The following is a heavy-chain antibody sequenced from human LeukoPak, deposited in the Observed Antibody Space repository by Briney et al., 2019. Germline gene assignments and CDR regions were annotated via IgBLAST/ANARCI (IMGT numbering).Heavy chain of an antibody. CDR1: GGTFTSYA. CDR3: ARGIGRYYDSSGYYYYFDY. D-gene: IGHD3-22*01. J-gene: IGHJ4*02. Sequence: SVKVSCKASGGTFTSYAISWVRQAPGQGLEWMGGIIPIFGTANYAQKFQGRVTITADESTSTAYMELSSLRSEDTAVYYCARGIGRYYDSSGYYYYFDYWGQGTLVTVSS. V-gene: IGHV1-69*01. CDR2: IIPIFGTA.